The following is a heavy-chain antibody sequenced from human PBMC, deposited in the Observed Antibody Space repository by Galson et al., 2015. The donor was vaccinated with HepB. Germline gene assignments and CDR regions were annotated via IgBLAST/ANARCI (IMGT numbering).Heavy chain of an antibody. D-gene: IGHD4-11*01. CDR3: ARGDYSNERGVEYYFDY. CDR1: GGTFSSYA. CDR2: IIPIFGTA. V-gene: IGHV1-69*13. Sequence: SVKVSCKASGGTFSSYAISWVRQAPGQGLEWMGGIIPIFGTANYAQKFQGRVTITADESTSTACMELSSLRSEDTAVYYCARGDYSNERGVEYYFDYWGQGTLVTVSS. J-gene: IGHJ4*02.